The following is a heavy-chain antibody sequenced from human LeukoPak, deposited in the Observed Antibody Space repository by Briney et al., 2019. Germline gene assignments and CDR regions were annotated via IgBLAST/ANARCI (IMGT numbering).Heavy chain of an antibody. Sequence: GESLKISCQGSGYSFTNNWIGWVRQMPGKGLEWMAIVYPGDSNTKYSPSFQGQVTISADRSISTAYLQWSSLKASDTAMYYCARGPAIVDYWGQGALVTVSS. CDR2: VYPGDSNT. J-gene: IGHJ4*02. D-gene: IGHD2-2*02. CDR3: ARGPAIVDY. V-gene: IGHV5-51*01. CDR1: GYSFTNNW.